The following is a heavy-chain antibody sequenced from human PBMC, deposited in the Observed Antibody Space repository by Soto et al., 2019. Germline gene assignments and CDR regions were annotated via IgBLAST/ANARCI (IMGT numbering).Heavy chain of an antibody. D-gene: IGHD2-15*01. CDR3: TRDSNVPATNFYGMDV. CDR1: GFTFGDYA. Sequence: GGSLRLSCTVSGFTFGDYAMNWFRQAPGKGLEWVGFIRSKAYGVTTEYAASVKGRFTISRDDSKSIAYLQMNSLKTEDTAVYYCTRDSNVPATNFYGMDVWGQGTTVTVSS. J-gene: IGHJ6*02. CDR2: IRSKAYGVTT. V-gene: IGHV3-49*03.